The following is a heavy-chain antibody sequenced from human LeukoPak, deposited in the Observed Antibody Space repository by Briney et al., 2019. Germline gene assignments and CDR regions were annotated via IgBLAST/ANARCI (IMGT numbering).Heavy chain of an antibody. J-gene: IGHJ4*02. CDR3: ARGGSVAGPFDFDY. V-gene: IGHV4-4*07. CDR1: GGSISSYY. D-gene: IGHD6-19*01. Sequence: SETLSLTCTVSGGSISSYYWSWLRQPAGKGLEWTGRIYTSGSTNYNPSLKSRVTMSVDTSKNQFSLKLSSVTAADTAVYYCARGGSVAGPFDFDYWGQGTLVTVSP. CDR2: IYTSGST.